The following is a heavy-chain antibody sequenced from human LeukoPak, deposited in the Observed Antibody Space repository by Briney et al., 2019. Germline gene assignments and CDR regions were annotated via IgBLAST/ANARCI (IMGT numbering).Heavy chain of an antibody. CDR3: ARQHPYGSSWYLFDY. D-gene: IGHD6-13*01. V-gene: IGHV4-39*01. Sequence: PSETLSLTCTVSGGSISSSSYYWGWIRQPPGKGLEWIGSVYYSASTYYNPSLKSRVTISVDTSKNQFSLKPSSVTAADTAVYYCARQHPYGSSWYLFDYWGQGTLVTVSS. J-gene: IGHJ4*02. CDR2: VYYSAST. CDR1: GGSISSSSYY.